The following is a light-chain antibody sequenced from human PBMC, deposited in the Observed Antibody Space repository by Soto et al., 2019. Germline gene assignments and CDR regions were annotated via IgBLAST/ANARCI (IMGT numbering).Light chain of an antibody. Sequence: MTQSPSSLSASLGDRVTITCRASQSISSYLTWYQQKPGQAPRILIHGESTRATGFPARFSGSGSGTDLTLTISSLQSEDFAVYYCQKYNNWPWTFGQGTKVDIK. CDR1: QSISSY. CDR2: GES. CDR3: QKYNNWPWT. V-gene: IGKV3-15*01. J-gene: IGKJ1*01.